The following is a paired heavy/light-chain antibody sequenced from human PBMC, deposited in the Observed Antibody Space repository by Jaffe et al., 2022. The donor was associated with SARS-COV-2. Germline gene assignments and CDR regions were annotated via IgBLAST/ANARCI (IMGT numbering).Light chain of an antibody. CDR1: SSDVGGYNY. Sequence: QSALTQPASVSGSPGQSITISCTGTSSDVGGYNYVSWYQHHPGKAPKLMIYDVRNRPSGVSNRFSGSKSGNTASLTISGLQTEDEADYYCGSYTTSGTYVFGTGTKVTVL. V-gene: IGLV2-14*03. CDR3: GSYTTSGTYV. CDR2: DVR. J-gene: IGLJ1*01.
Heavy chain of an antibody. J-gene: IGHJ4*02. D-gene: IGHD3-22*01. CDR1: GFTFSRYW. CDR2: ISQDGTER. CDR3: AREGYSDSTGYYVGY. Sequence: EVQLVESGGGLVQIGGSLRLSCAASGFTFSRYWMTWVRQSPGKGLEWVASISQDGTERPSLDSVKGRFTISRNNAENSLYLQMSSLRVEDTAVYQCAREGYSDSTGYYVGYWGQGTLVTVSS. V-gene: IGHV3-7*03.